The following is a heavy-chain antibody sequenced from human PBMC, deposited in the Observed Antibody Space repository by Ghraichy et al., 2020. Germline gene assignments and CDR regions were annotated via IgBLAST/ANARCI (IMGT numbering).Heavy chain of an antibody. CDR2: IYYSGST. V-gene: IGHV4-39*01. Sequence: SETLSLTCTVSGGSISSSSYYWGWIRQPPGKGLEWIGSIYYSGSTYYNPSLKSRVTISVDTSKNQFSLKLSSVTAADTAVYYCARQSRYSSSWYPRYFDYWGQGTLVTVSS. D-gene: IGHD6-13*01. CDR1: GGSISSSSYY. CDR3: ARQSRYSSSWYPRYFDY. J-gene: IGHJ4*02.